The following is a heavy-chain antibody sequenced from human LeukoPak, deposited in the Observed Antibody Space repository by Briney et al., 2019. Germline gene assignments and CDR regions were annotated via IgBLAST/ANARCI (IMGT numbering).Heavy chain of an antibody. CDR1: GGTFSSYA. CDR2: IIPIFGTA. V-gene: IGHV1-69*05. Sequence: ASVKVSCKASGGTFSSYAISWVRQAPGQGLEWMGGIIPIFGTANYAQKFQGRATITTDESTSTAYMELSSLRSEDTAVYYCARAYDSGSYVFDYWGQGTLVTVSS. J-gene: IGHJ4*02. CDR3: ARAYDSGSYVFDY. D-gene: IGHD1-26*01.